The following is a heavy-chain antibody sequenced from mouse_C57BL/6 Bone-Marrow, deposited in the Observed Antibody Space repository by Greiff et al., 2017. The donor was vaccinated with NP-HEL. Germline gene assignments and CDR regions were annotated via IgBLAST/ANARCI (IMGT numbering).Heavy chain of an antibody. D-gene: IGHD2-2*01. V-gene: IGHV1-64*01. J-gene: IGHJ4*01. Sequence: VQLQQPGAELVKPGASVKLSCKASGYTFTSYWMHWVKQRPGQALEWIGMIHPNSGSTNYNEKFKSKATLTVDKSSSTAYMQLSSLTSEDSAVYYCARGLLWLRRRDYYAMDYWGQGTSVTVSS. CDR1: GYTFTSYW. CDR2: IHPNSGST. CDR3: ARGLLWLRRRDYYAMDY.